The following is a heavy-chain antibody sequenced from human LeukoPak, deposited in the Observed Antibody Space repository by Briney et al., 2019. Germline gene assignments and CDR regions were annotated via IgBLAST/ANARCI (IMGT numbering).Heavy chain of an antibody. V-gene: IGHV1-69*13. CDR1: GGTVSSYA. J-gene: IGHJ5*02. D-gene: IGHD4-17*01. CDR2: IIPIVGTA. Sequence: SVKVSCKASGGTVSSYAISWVRQAPGQGLEWMGGIIPIVGTAKYAQKFQGRVTITADESTSTAYMELRSLRSEDTAVYYCARATVTTFNWFDPWGQETVVTVSS. CDR3: ARATVTTFNWFDP.